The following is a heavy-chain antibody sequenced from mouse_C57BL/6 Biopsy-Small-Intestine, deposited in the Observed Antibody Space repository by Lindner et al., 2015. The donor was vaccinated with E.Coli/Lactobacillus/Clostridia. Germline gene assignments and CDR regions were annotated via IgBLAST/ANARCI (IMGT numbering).Heavy chain of an antibody. D-gene: IGHD2-3*01. CDR2: ISSGSSTI. CDR1: GFTFSDYG. CDR3: ARRALDGFYFDY. V-gene: IGHV5-17*01. J-gene: IGHJ2*01. Sequence: VQLQEVWGRALVKPGGSLKLSCAASGFTFSDYGMHWVRQAPEKGLEWVAYISSGSSTIYYADTVKGRFTISRDNARNTLFLQMTSLRSEDTAMYYCARRALDGFYFDYWGQGTTLTVSS.